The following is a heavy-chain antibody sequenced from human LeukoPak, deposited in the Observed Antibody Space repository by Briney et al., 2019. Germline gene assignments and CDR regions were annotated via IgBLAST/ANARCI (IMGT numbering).Heavy chain of an antibody. D-gene: IGHD2-2*01. J-gene: IGHJ5*02. Sequence: KPSETLSLTCTVSGGSISSYYWSWIRQPPGKGLEWIGYIYYSGSTNYNPSLKSRVTISVDTSKNQFSLKLSSVTAAGTAVYYCARGGDIVVVPAAIRFDPWGQGTLVTVSS. CDR3: ARGGDIVVVPAAIRFDP. V-gene: IGHV4-59*01. CDR1: GGSISSYY. CDR2: IYYSGST.